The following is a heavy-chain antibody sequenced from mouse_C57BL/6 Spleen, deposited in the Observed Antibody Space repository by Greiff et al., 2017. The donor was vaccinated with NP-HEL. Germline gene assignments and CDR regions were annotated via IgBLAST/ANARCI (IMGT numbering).Heavy chain of an antibody. J-gene: IGHJ1*03. CDR3: ASTVVEVLYWYFDV. V-gene: IGHV14-2*01. CDR1: GFNIKDYY. Sequence: SGEERGRRGVSVKLSCTASGFNIKDYYMHWVKQRTEQGLEWIGRIDPEGGETPSSPTFQVQATITADTSSNTAYLQLSSLTSEDTAVYYCASTVVEVLYWYFDVWGTGTTVTVSS. CDR2: IDPEGGET. D-gene: IGHD1-1*01.